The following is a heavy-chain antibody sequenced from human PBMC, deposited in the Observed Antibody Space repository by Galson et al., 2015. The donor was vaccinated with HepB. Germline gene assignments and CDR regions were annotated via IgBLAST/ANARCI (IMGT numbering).Heavy chain of an antibody. V-gene: IGHV4-4*07. CDR1: GGSISSYY. Sequence: ETLSLTCTVSGGSISSYYWSWIRQPAGKGLEWIGRIYTSGSTNYNPSLKSRVTMSVDTSKNQFSLKLSSVTAADTAVYYCARVNIAAAGRDAFDIWGQGTMVTVSS. CDR2: IYTSGST. J-gene: IGHJ3*02. CDR3: ARVNIAAAGRDAFDI. D-gene: IGHD6-13*01.